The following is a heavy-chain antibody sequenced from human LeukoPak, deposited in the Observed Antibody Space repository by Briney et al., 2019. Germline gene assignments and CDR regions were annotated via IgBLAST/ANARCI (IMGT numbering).Heavy chain of an antibody. V-gene: IGHV3-30*03. Sequence: GGSLRLSCAASGFTFSSYGMHWVRQAPGKGLEWVAVISYDGSNKYYADSVKGRFTISRDNSKNTLYLQMNSLRAEDTAVYYCARGPNYYDPFDPWGQGTLVTVSS. J-gene: IGHJ5*02. D-gene: IGHD3-22*01. CDR1: GFTFSSYG. CDR2: ISYDGSNK. CDR3: ARGPNYYDPFDP.